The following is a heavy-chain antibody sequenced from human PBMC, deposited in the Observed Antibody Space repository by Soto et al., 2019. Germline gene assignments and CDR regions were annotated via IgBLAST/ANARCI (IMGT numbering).Heavy chain of an antibody. Sequence: QVQLVESGGGVVQPGRSLRLSCAASRFTFSSFTMHWVRQAPGRGLEWVASISYTGSNTYHADSVKGRFTISRDNSENTLYLQMNSLKTEDTAVYYCAREPYDGYNDNTFDYWGQGTLVTVSS. D-gene: IGHD3-16*01. CDR3: AREPYDGYNDNTFDY. CDR2: ISYTGSNT. J-gene: IGHJ4*02. V-gene: IGHV3-30-3*01. CDR1: RFTFSSFT.